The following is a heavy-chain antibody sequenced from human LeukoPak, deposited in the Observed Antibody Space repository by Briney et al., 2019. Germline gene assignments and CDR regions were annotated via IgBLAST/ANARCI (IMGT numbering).Heavy chain of an antibody. CDR1: GYSFTNYW. V-gene: IGHV5-51*01. Sequence: GESLKISCKGFGYSFTNYWIGWVRQMPGKGLEWMGIIYPGDSDTRYSPSFQGQVTISADKSISTAYLQWSSLKASDTAMYFCARTIAFYYDSSSYMDFWGQGTLVTVSS. CDR2: IYPGDSDT. J-gene: IGHJ4*02. D-gene: IGHD3-22*01. CDR3: ARTIAFYYDSSSYMDF.